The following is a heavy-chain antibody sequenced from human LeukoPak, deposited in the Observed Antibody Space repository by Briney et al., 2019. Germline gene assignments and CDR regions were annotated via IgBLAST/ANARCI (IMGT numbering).Heavy chain of an antibody. CDR3: ARDRRGYCSSTSCPQGGYYYYYMDV. D-gene: IGHD2-2*01. J-gene: IGHJ6*03. CDR2: ISSSSSYI. Sequence: PGGSLRLSCAASGFTFSSYSMNWVRQAPGKGLEWVSSISSSSSYIYYADSVKGRFTISRDNAKNSLYLQMNSLRAEDTAVYYCARDRRGYCSSTSCPQGGYYYYYMDVWGKGTTVTVSS. V-gene: IGHV3-21*01. CDR1: GFTFSSYS.